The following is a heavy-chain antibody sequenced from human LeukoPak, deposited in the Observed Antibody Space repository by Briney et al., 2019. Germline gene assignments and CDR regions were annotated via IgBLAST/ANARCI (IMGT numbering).Heavy chain of an antibody. J-gene: IGHJ4*02. D-gene: IGHD6-19*01. CDR1: GYTFTTDD. CDR2: MNPNSGYT. Sequence: GASVKVSCKASGYTFTTDDINWVRQATGQGLEWMGWMNPNSGYTGFAQKFQGRVTFTRATSIGTAYTELSSLRSEDTAEYYCARVAGSIDYWGQGTLVTVSS. V-gene: IGHV1-8*03. CDR3: ARVAGSIDY.